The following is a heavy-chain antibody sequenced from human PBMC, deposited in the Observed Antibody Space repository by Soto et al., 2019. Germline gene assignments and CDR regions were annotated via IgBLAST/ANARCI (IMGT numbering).Heavy chain of an antibody. Sequence: PGGSLRLSCAASGFTFSTSGMHWVRQAPGKGLEWVAAISYDATSWYYADSVRGRFTISRDNPRNTLFLQMSSLRAEDSAVYYCEKYGGRNWFDEVDHWGQGTLVTVSS. V-gene: IGHV3-30*18. CDR3: EKYGGRNWFDEVDH. J-gene: IGHJ4*02. D-gene: IGHD3-10*01. CDR2: ISYDATSW. CDR1: GFTFSTSG.